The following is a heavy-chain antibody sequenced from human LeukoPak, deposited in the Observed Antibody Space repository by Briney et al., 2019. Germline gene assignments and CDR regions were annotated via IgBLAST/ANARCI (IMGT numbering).Heavy chain of an antibody. D-gene: IGHD1-26*01. CDR2: IYTSGST. J-gene: IGHJ6*03. Sequence: SETLSLTCTVSGGSISSYYWSWIRQPPGKGLEWIGYIYTSGSTNYNPSLKSRVTISVDTSKNQFSLKLSSVTAADTAVYYCARRYRDSGSYGYYYYYMDVWGKGTTVTVSS. CDR1: GGSISSYY. CDR3: ARRYRDSGSYGYYYYYMDV. V-gene: IGHV4-4*09.